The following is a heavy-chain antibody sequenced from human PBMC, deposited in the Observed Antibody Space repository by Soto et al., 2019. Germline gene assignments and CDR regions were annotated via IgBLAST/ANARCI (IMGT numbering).Heavy chain of an antibody. CDR2: VSIGGST. J-gene: IGHJ4*02. CDR1: GFTFSSYA. CDR3: AKRRGAGGHFDY. Sequence: GSLRLSCAASGFTFSSYAIGWVRQGPGKGLEWVAVVSIGGSTHYADSVRGRFTISRDNSKKTLSLQMNSLTAEDTTVYFCAKRRGAGGHFDYWGQGALVTVSS. V-gene: IGHV3-23*01. D-gene: IGHD2-15*01.